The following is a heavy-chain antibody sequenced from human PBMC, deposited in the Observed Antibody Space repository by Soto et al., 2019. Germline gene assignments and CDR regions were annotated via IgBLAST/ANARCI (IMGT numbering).Heavy chain of an antibody. J-gene: IGHJ4*02. CDR3: ATPNLLSGSYYVVFAY. V-gene: IGHV3-23*01. Sequence: GGSLRLACAASGFTFSSYAMSWVRQAPGKGLEWVSAISGSGGSTYYADSVKGRFTISRDNSKNTLYLQMNSLRAEDTAVYYCATPNLLSGSYYVVFAYWGQGTLVTVSS. CDR2: ISGSGGST. CDR1: GFTFSSYA. D-gene: IGHD1-26*01.